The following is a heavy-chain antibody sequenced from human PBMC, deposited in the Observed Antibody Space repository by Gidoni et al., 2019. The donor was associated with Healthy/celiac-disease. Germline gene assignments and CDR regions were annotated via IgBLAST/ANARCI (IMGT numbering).Heavy chain of an antibody. CDR3: ARDLYDFWSQYYYYGMDV. CDR1: GFTFSSYG. J-gene: IGHJ6*02. D-gene: IGHD3-3*01. V-gene: IGHV3-33*01. Sequence: QVQLVESGGGVVQPGRSLRLSCAASGFTFSSYGLHWVRQAPGKGLEWVAVIWYDGSKKYYADSVKGRFTISRANSKNTLYLQMNSLRAEDTAVYYCARDLYDFWSQYYYYGMDVWGQGTTVTVSS. CDR2: IWYDGSKK.